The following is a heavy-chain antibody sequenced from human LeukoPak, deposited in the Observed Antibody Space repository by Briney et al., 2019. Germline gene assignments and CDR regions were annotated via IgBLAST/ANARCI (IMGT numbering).Heavy chain of an antibody. D-gene: IGHD2-8*02. J-gene: IGHJ6*03. CDR1: GYTFTSYD. V-gene: IGHV1-8*01. CDR3: ARRPYWAYYYYYMDV. CDR2: MNPNSGNT. Sequence: ASVKVSCKASGYTFTSYDINWVRQATGQGLEWMGWMNPNSGNTGYAQKFQGRVTMTRNTSISTAYMELSSLRSEDTAVYYCARRPYWAYYYYYMDVWGKGTTVTVSS.